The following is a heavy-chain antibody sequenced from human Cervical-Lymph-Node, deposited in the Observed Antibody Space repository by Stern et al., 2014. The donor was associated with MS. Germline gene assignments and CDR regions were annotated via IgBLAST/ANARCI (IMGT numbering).Heavy chain of an antibody. J-gene: IGHJ4*02. Sequence: VQLLESGAEVKKPGASVKVSCKASGYTFRKYYMHWVRQAPGQGLEWVGIINPRRNTTRHAQKFQDRVTISKDTSTSTVYMELSSLRSEDTAVYYCARDSSGTYSSLDYWGQGTLVTVSS. V-gene: IGHV1-46*03. CDR3: ARDSSGTYSSLDY. CDR1: GYTFRKYY. CDR2: INPRRNTT. D-gene: IGHD1-26*01.